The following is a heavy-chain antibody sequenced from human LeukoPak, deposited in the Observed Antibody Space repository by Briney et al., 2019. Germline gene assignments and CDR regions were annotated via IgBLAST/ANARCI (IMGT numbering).Heavy chain of an antibody. CDR3: AKAAADWYFDV. J-gene: IGHJ2*01. D-gene: IGHD6-25*01. CDR1: GFNFNDYA. CDR2: ISWNSGTK. V-gene: IGHV3-9*01. Sequence: PGGSLRLSRVASGFNFNDYAMHWVRQAPGKGLEWVSGISWNSGTKDYADSVKGRFIISRDYAQRSLFLQMNSLATEDTAFYYCAKAAADWYFDVWGRGTLVTVSS.